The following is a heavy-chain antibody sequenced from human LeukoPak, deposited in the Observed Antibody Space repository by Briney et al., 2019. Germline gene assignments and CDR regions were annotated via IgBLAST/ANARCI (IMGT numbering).Heavy chain of an antibody. Sequence: PGGSLRLSCAASGFTFSSYAMSWVRQAPGKGLEWVSVIYSGGSTYYADSVKGRFTISRDNSKNTLYLQMNSLRAEDTAVYYCASDTGTTLAFDIWGQGTMVTVSS. J-gene: IGHJ3*02. CDR2: IYSGGST. V-gene: IGHV3-53*01. CDR1: GFTFSSYA. D-gene: IGHD1-1*01. CDR3: ASDTGTTLAFDI.